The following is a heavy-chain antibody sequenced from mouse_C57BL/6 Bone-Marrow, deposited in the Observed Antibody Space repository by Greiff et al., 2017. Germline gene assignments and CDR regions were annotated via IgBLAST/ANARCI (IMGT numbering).Heavy chain of an antibody. J-gene: IGHJ3*01. Sequence: QVQLKQPGAELVKPGASVKMSCKASGYTFTSYWITWVKQRPGQGLEWIGDIYPGSGSTNYNEKFKSKATLTVYTSSSTAYMQLSSLTSDYSAVYYCARIYDDYNWGQGTLVTVSA. CDR2: IYPGSGST. D-gene: IGHD2-4*01. CDR3: ARIYDDYN. CDR1: GYTFTSYW. V-gene: IGHV1-55*01.